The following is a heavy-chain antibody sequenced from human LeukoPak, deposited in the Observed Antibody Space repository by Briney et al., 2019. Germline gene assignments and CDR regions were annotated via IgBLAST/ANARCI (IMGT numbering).Heavy chain of an antibody. CDR3: TTGGGPETGTEYFQH. J-gene: IGHJ1*01. Sequence: PSETLSLTCTVSGGSISSGGYYWSWIRQNPGKGLEWIGYIYYSGSSNYNPSLKSRVTISVDTSKNQFSLKLSSVTAADTAVYYCTTGGGPETGTEYFQHWGQGTLVTVSS. CDR2: IYYSGSS. D-gene: IGHD1-1*01. V-gene: IGHV4-61*08. CDR1: GGSISSGGYY.